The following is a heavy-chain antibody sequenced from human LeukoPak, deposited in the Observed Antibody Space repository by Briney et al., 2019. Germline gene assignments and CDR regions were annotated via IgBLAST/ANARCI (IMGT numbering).Heavy chain of an antibody. Sequence: GASVKVSCKASGYTFTSYGISWVRQAPGQGLEWMGWISAYNGNTNYAQKLQGRVTMTTDTSTSTAYMELRSLRSDDTAVYYCARDQGYCGSTSCHPSDYWGQGTLVTVSS. CDR2: ISAYNGNT. J-gene: IGHJ4*02. D-gene: IGHD2-2*01. CDR3: ARDQGYCGSTSCHPSDY. CDR1: GYTFTSYG. V-gene: IGHV1-18*01.